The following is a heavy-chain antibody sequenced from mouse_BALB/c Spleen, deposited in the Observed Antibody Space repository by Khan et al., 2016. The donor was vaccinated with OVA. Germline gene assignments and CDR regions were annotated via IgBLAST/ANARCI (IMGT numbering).Heavy chain of an antibody. V-gene: IGHV1S81*02. Sequence: QVQLQQSGAELVKAGASVKMSCKASGYTFTSYWMHWVKQRLGQGLEWFAETNPTNGRTYYNEKFKSKATLTVDKSSSTAYLLLSGPTFEDSAVDYCSRIKKIVATDLDYWGQGTTLTVSS. D-gene: IGHD1-1*01. CDR1: GYTFTSYW. CDR3: SRIKKIVATDLDY. CDR2: TNPTNGRT. J-gene: IGHJ2*01.